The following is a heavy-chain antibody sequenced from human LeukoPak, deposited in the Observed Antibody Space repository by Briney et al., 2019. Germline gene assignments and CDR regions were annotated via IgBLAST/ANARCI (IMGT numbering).Heavy chain of an antibody. Sequence: PGGSLRLSCAASGFTFSSYGMHWVRQAPGKGLEWVAVIWYDGSNKYYADSVKGRFTISRDNSKNTLYLQMNSLRAEDTAVYYCAREAEGYCSGGSCYGMAYWGQGTLVTVSS. CDR3: AREAEGYCSGGSCYGMAY. CDR2: IWYDGSNK. D-gene: IGHD2-15*01. CDR1: GFTFSSYG. V-gene: IGHV3-33*01. J-gene: IGHJ4*02.